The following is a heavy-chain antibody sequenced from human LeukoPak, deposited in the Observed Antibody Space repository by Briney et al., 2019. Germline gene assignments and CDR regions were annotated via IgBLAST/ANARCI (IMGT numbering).Heavy chain of an antibody. D-gene: IGHD2-15*01. Sequence: GGSLRLSCAASGFTFSSYWMSWVRQAPGKGLEWVANIKQDGSEKYYVDSVKGRFTISRDNAKSSLYLQMNSLRAEDTAVYYCARVSRGYCSGGSCYGNYYFDYWGQGTLVSVSS. V-gene: IGHV3-7*04. CDR2: IKQDGSEK. CDR1: GFTFSSYW. CDR3: ARVSRGYCSGGSCYGNYYFDY. J-gene: IGHJ4*02.